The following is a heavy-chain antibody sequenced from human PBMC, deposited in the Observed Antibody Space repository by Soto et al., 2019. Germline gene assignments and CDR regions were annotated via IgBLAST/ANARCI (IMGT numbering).Heavy chain of an antibody. J-gene: IGHJ3*02. V-gene: IGHV4-39*01. CDR1: GGSISSSSYY. CDR2: IYYSGST. CDR3: ARLGVRRDYCSGGSCLSFAFDI. D-gene: IGHD2-15*01. Sequence: QLQLQESGPGLVKPSETLSLTCTVSGGSISSSSYYWGWIRQPPGKGLEWIGSIYYSGSTYYNPSLKSRVTISVDTSKNQFSLKLSSVTAADTAVYYCARLGVRRDYCSGGSCLSFAFDIWGQGTMVTVSS.